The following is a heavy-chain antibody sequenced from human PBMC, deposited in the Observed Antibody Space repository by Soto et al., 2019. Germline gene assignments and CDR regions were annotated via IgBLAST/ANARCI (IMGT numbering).Heavy chain of an antibody. CDR2: ISHTVST. D-gene: IGHD2-21*02. Sequence: QVQLRESGPGLVKPSGTLSLTCVVSGASISSTYWWSWVRHPPVNGREWIGEISHTVSTKYNPSLTRPVTISIDKSNNEFSLKLNSVTAADTAVYYCATLPPRIEVVVTPIPTWGQGILVTVSS. J-gene: IGHJ5*02. V-gene: IGHV4-4*02. CDR1: GASISSTYW. CDR3: ATLPPRIEVVVTPIPT.